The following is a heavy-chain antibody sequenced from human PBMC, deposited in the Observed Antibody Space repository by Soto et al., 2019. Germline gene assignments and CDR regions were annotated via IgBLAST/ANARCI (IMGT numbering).Heavy chain of an antibody. Sequence: QLQLQESGPGLVKPSETLSLTCTVSGGSISSSSYYWGWIRQPPGKGLEWIGSIYYSGSTYYNPSLKSRVTISVDTSKNQFSLKLSSVTAADTAVYYCASTQIVDDFWSGYFTSFDYWGQGTLVTVSS. D-gene: IGHD3-3*01. CDR3: ASTQIVDDFWSGYFTSFDY. CDR2: IYYSGST. V-gene: IGHV4-39*01. J-gene: IGHJ4*02. CDR1: GGSISSSSYY.